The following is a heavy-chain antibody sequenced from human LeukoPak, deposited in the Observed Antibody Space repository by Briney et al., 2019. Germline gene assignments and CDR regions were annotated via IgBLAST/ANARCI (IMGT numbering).Heavy chain of an antibody. CDR2: IYYSGSI. Sequence: SETLSLTCTVSGGSISSYYWSWLRQPPGKGLEWLGYIYYSGSINYNPSLKSRVTISVDTSKNQFSLKLSSVTAADTAVYYCARLHGSGSPIDYWGQGTLVTVSS. V-gene: IGHV4-59*08. D-gene: IGHD3-10*01. J-gene: IGHJ4*02. CDR1: GGSISSYY. CDR3: ARLHGSGSPIDY.